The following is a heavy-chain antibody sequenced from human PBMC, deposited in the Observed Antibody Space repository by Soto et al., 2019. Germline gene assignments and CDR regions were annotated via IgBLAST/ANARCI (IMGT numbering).Heavy chain of an antibody. CDR1: GFTFSSYS. Sequence: GGSLRLSCAASGFTFSSYSMNWVRQAPGKGLEWVSSISSSSSYIYYADSVKGRFTISRDNAKNSLYLQMNSLRAEDTAVYYCARIAAAVNDAFDIWGQGTMVTVSS. J-gene: IGHJ3*02. CDR2: ISSSSSYI. CDR3: ARIAAAVNDAFDI. D-gene: IGHD6-13*01. V-gene: IGHV3-21*01.